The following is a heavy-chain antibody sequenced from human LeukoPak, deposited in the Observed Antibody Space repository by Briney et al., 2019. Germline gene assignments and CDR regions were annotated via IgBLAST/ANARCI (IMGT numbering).Heavy chain of an antibody. CDR3: ARETFCTSTSCPIGDHFDY. CDR1: GFIFSSYS. D-gene: IGHD2-2*01. Sequence: GGSLRLSCAASGFIFSSYSMNWIRQAPGKGLEWVSSISSSSSYIYSADSLKGRFTISRDNAKNSLYLHLNSLRAEDTAVYYCARETFCTSTSCPIGDHFDYWGQGTLVTVSS. V-gene: IGHV3-21*01. CDR2: ISSSSSYI. J-gene: IGHJ4*02.